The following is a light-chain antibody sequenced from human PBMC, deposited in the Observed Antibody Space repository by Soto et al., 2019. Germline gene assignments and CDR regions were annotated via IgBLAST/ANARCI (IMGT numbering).Light chain of an antibody. J-gene: IGLJ2*01. CDR3: QVWDSSSDHPVV. CDR2: FDS. V-gene: IGLV3-21*04. Sequence: YELTQPPSVSVAPGKTARITCGGTTIGSKSVHWYQQKPGQAPVLVIYFDSDRPSGIPERFSGSNSGNTATLAISRVEAGDEAYYYCQVWDSSSDHPVVFGGGTKLTVL. CDR1: TIGSKS.